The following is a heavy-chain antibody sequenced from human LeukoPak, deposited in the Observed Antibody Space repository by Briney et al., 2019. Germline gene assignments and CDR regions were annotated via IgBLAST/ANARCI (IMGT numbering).Heavy chain of an antibody. Sequence: PGRSLRLSCAASGFTFTHYAMHWVRQTPGKGLEWVTLISSDGSKSIYGDPVKGRFTVSRDNSKNTVHLQMNSLRAEDTAVYYCARDPVITFGGVIVITYFDYWGQGTLVTVSS. D-gene: IGHD3-16*02. V-gene: IGHV3-30*03. CDR1: GFTFTHYA. CDR3: ARDPVITFGGVIVITYFDY. CDR2: ISSDGSKS. J-gene: IGHJ4*02.